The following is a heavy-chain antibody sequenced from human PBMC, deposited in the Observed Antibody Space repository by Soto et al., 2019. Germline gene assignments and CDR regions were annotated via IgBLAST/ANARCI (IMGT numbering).Heavy chain of an antibody. J-gene: IGHJ3*01. CDR3: ARGSVRFGELYDAFDV. Sequence: QVQLVQSGVEVKKPGASVEVSCKASGYTFIGHGISWWRQAHGQGLEWLGWMSAYNGNTNYEDKFQGRVTMTRDTSTNTAHMELKSLTSDDTAVYSCARGSVRFGELYDAFDVWGHGTMVIVSS. V-gene: IGHV1-18*01. CDR1: GYTFIGHG. CDR2: MSAYNGNT. D-gene: IGHD3-10*01.